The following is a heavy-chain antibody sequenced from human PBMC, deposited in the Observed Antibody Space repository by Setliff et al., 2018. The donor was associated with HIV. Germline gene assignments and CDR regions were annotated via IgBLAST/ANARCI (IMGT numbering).Heavy chain of an antibody. Sequence: PSETLSLTCNISGASMNSYYWSWVRQSAGQELEWIGRIYVNGKANYNPSLKNRVTMSLDTSKTQVSLRLTSVTAADTAVYYCARRSIVGVTRGFYYYGLDVWGQGTTVTVSS. J-gene: IGHJ6*02. CDR3: ARRSIVGVTRGFYYYGLDV. CDR2: IYVNGKA. V-gene: IGHV4-4*07. D-gene: IGHD1-26*01. CDR1: GASMNSYY.